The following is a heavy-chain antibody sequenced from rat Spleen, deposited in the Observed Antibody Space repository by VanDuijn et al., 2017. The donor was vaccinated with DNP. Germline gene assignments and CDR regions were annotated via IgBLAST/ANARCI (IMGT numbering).Heavy chain of an antibody. CDR1: GFTFSDYN. V-gene: IGHV5-27*01. D-gene: IGHD1-4*01. CDR3: TTEDDRDYYAMDA. J-gene: IGHJ4*01. CDR2: ITSGRAVT. Sequence: EVQLVESGGGLVQPGRSLKLSCAASGFTFSDYNMAWVRQAPTKGLEWIASITSGRAVTSYPDSVKGRFTISRDDAKNTLYLQMDSLRSEDTATYYCTTEDDRDYYAMDAWGQGTSVTVSS.